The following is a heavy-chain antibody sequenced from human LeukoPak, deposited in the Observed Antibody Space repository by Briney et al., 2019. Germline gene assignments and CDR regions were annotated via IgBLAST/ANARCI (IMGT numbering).Heavy chain of an antibody. CDR1: GSTFSSYW. V-gene: IGHV3-74*01. CDR2: INSDGSST. D-gene: IGHD4-17*01. J-gene: IGHJ4*02. CDR3: ARERGGYDYGDYLFDY. Sequence: PGGSLRLSCAASGSTFSSYWMHWVRQAPGKGLVWVSRINSDGSSTSYADSVKGRFTISRDNAKDTLYLQMNSLRAEDTAVYYCARERGGYDYGDYLFDYWGQGTLVTVSS.